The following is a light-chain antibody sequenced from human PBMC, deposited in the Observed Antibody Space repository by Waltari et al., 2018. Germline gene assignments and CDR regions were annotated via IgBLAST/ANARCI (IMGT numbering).Light chain of an antibody. CDR1: QSVSSSY. CDR3: QQYDDSLVVT. CDR2: GAS. J-gene: IGKJ1*01. V-gene: IGKV3-20*01. Sequence: EIVFTHSPGTLSLSPGERATLSCRASQSVSSSYLAWYQQKPGQAPRLLIYGASSRATGIPDRFSGSGSGTDFTLTISRLEPEDFAVYYCQQYDDSLVVTFGQGTKVEI.